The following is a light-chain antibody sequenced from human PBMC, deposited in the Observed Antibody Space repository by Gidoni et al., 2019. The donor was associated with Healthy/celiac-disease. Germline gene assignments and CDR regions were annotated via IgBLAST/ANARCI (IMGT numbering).Light chain of an antibody. CDR2: DVS. CDR3: SSYTSSSTFYV. CDR1: SSDVGGYNY. Sequence: QSALTQPASVSGSPGQSITISCTGTSSDVGGYNYVSCYQQQPGKAPKLMIYDVSNRPSGVSNRFSGSKSGNTASLTSSRLQAEDEADYYCSSYTSSSTFYVFGTGTKVTVL. V-gene: IGLV2-14*01. J-gene: IGLJ1*01.